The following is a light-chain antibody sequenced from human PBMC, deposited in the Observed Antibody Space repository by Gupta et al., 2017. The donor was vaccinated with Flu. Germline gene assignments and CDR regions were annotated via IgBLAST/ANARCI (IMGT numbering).Light chain of an antibody. Sequence: HSALTQPASVSGSPGQSITLSCTGTSSDIGGYNYVSWYQQHPGKAPKLMIYEVNNRPSGVSNRFSGSKSGNTASLTISGLQAEDEADYYCSSYTGTSTLFGAGTKLTVL. CDR2: EVN. V-gene: IGLV2-14*01. CDR1: SSDIGGYNY. J-gene: IGLJ2*01. CDR3: SSYTGTSTL.